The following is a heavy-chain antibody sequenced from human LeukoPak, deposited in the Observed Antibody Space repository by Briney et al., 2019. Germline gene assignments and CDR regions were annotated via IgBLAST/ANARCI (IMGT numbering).Heavy chain of an antibody. CDR3: ASGRTTTVNDAFDI. J-gene: IGHJ3*02. CDR1: GGSISSYY. CDR2: IYYSGST. V-gene: IGHV4-59*08. D-gene: IGHD4-17*01. Sequence: SETLSLTCTVSGGSISSYYWSWIRQPPGKGLEWTGYIYYSGSTNYNPSLKSRVTISVDTSKNQFSLKLSSVTAADTAVYYCASGRTTTVNDAFDIWGQGTMVTVSS.